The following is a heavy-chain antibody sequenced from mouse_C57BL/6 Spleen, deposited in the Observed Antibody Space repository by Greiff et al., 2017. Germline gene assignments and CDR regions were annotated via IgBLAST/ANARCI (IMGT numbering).Heavy chain of an antibody. Sequence: QVQLQQPGTELVKPGASVKLSCKASGYTFTSYWMHWVKPRPGQGLEWIGKINPINGDTNYNEKFKGKATLTVDKSSSTAYMQLSSLTSEDSAVYCGAISGGYDRVFDYWGQGTPLTVSS. J-gene: IGHJ2*01. CDR3: AISGGYDRVFDY. D-gene: IGHD2-2*01. CDR1: GYTFTSYW. V-gene: IGHV1-53*01. CDR2: INPINGDT.